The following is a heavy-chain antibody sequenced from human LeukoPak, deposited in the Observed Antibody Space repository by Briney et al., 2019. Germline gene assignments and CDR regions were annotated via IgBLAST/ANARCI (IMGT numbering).Heavy chain of an antibody. D-gene: IGHD3-10*01. Sequence: GGSLRLSCAASGFTFSSYAMSWVHQAAGKGLEWVSVISGSGGTTYYTDSVKGRFTISRDNSKNTLYLQMNSLRAEDTAVYYCARDGGVINAFDIWGQGTMVTVSS. V-gene: IGHV3-23*01. CDR1: GFTFSSYA. CDR2: ISGSGGTT. J-gene: IGHJ3*02. CDR3: ARDGGVINAFDI.